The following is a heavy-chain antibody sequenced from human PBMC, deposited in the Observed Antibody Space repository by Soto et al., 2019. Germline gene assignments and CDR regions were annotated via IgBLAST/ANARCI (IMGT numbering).Heavy chain of an antibody. D-gene: IGHD4-4*01. CDR1: GYTFTNDG. J-gene: IGHJ5*02. V-gene: IGHV1-18*04. Sequence: QLQLVQSGTELKKPGASVKVSCKASGYTFTNDGITWVRQAPGQGLEWMGWINADYGNTNYEQKFQGRVTMTTDTSTNTAYMELRSLRSDDTAVYYCARKSLSNFNWFDPWGQGTLVTVSS. CDR2: INADYGNT. CDR3: ARKSLSNFNWFDP.